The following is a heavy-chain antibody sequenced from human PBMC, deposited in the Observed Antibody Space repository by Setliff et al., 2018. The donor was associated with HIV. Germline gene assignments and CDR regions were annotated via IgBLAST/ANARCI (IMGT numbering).Heavy chain of an antibody. V-gene: IGHV3-23*01. CDR2: ISYLGE. Sequence: GGSLRLSCAASGFTFNNYAMAWVRQAPGKGLEWVSTISYLGENYADSAKGRFTILRDNSKNTLYLQINTLRVEDTAVYYCTKNDFGGRWDWGQGTLVTVSS. D-gene: IGHD1-1*01. CDR3: TKNDFGGRWD. J-gene: IGHJ4*02. CDR1: GFTFNNYA.